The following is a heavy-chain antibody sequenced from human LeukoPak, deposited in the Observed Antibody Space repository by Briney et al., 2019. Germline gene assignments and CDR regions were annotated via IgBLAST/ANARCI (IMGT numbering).Heavy chain of an antibody. CDR2: VYHSGST. CDR3: ARHVHCSGGSCYRYGMDV. J-gene: IGHJ6*02. CDR1: GGSISSFY. D-gene: IGHD2-15*01. Sequence: PSETLSLACTVSGGSISSFYWTWIRQPPGKGLEWIGYVYHSGSTNYNPSLKSRVTISVDTSKNQFSLKLSSVTAADTAVYYCARHVHCSGGSCYRYGMDVWGQGTTVTVSS. V-gene: IGHV4-59*08.